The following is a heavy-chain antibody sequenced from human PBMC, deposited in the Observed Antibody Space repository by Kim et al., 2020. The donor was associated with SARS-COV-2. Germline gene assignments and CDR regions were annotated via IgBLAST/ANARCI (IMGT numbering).Heavy chain of an antibody. V-gene: IGHV1-69*04. Sequence: SVKVSCKASGGTFSSSAISWVRQAPGQGLEWMGRIIPILDRVRLAHSFHGRVMITADMSTTIAYMELSSLRSDDTAVYYCARWDAGGCRGFDYWGQGT. CDR1: GGTFSSSA. CDR3: ARWDAGGCRGFDY. J-gene: IGHJ4*02. D-gene: IGHD1-26*01. CDR2: IIPILDRV.